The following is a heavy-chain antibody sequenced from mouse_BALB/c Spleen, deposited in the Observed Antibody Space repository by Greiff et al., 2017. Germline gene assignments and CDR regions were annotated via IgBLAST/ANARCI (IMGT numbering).Heavy chain of an antibody. V-gene: IGHV1S81*02. J-gene: IGHJ2*01. CDR1: GYTFTSYW. CDR2: INPSNGRT. Sequence: QVQLQQPGAELVKPGASVKLSCKASGYTFTSYWMHWVKQRPGQGLEWIGEINPSNGRTNYNEKFKSKATLTVDKSSSTAYMQLSSLTSEDSAVYYCARDGYGHDDWGQGTTLTVSS. CDR3: ARDGYGHDD. D-gene: IGHD2-10*02.